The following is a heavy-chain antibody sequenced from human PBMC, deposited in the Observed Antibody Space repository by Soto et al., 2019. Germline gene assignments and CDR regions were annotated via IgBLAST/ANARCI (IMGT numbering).Heavy chain of an antibody. Sequence: QLQLQESGPGLVKPSETLSLTCTVSGGSISSSSYYWGWIRQPPGKGLEWIGSIYYSGSTYYNPSLKSRVTISVDTSKNQFSLKLSSVTAADTAVYYCARQRGGCSSTSCHLNLDYWGQGTLVTVSS. CDR1: GGSISSSSYY. CDR3: ARQRGGCSSTSCHLNLDY. V-gene: IGHV4-39*01. J-gene: IGHJ4*02. D-gene: IGHD2-2*01. CDR2: IYYSGST.